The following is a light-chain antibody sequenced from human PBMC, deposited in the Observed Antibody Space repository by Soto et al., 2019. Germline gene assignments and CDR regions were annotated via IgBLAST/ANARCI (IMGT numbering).Light chain of an antibody. Sequence: DIQMTQSPSSLSASVGDRVTITCRASQSISNYLNWYQQKPGKAPKLLIYDASSLQSGVPSKFSGSGSGTDFTLTISSLQPEDFATYYCQQSYSTPFTFGPGTKVDIK. J-gene: IGKJ3*01. CDR2: DAS. CDR1: QSISNY. V-gene: IGKV1-39*01. CDR3: QQSYSTPFT.